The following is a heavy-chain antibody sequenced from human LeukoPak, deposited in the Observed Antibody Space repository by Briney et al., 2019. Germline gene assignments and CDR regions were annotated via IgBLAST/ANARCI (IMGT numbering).Heavy chain of an antibody. V-gene: IGHV1-2*04. CDR3: ARGGRVVTTEYYFDY. J-gene: IGHJ4*02. CDR1: GDTFTGYY. D-gene: IGHD2-21*02. Sequence: ASVKVSGKASGDTFTGYYMHWVRQAPGQGLEWMGWINPNSGGTNYAQKFQGWVTMTRDTSISTAYMELSRLRSDDTAVYYCARGGRVVTTEYYFDYWGQGTLVTVSS. CDR2: INPNSGGT.